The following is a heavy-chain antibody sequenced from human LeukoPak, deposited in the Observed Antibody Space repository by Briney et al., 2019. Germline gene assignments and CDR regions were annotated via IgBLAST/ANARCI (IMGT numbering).Heavy chain of an antibody. J-gene: IGHJ5*02. CDR2: IYYNGAT. CDR3: ARGQQWLLGSWFDP. V-gene: IGHV4-59*01. Sequence: SETLSLTCTVSGGSISGYYWSWIRQPPGKGLEWIGYIYYNGATNYNPSLKSRVTISVDTSKTQFSLKVSSVTAADTAVYYCARGQQWLLGSWFDPWGQGTLVTVSS. CDR1: GGSISGYY. D-gene: IGHD6-19*01.